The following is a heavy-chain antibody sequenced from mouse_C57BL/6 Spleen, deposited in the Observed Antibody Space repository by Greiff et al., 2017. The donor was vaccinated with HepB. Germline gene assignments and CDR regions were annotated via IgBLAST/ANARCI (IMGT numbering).Heavy chain of an antibody. CDR1: GFNIKDDY. CDR3: TTYPGYFDV. Sequence: DVKLVESGAELVRPGASVKLSCTASGFNIKDDYMHWVKQRPEQGLEWIGWIDPENGDTEYASKFQGKATITADTSSNTAYLQLSSLTSEDTAVYYCTTYPGYFDVWGTGTTVTVSS. V-gene: IGHV14-4*01. J-gene: IGHJ1*03. CDR2: IDPENGDT.